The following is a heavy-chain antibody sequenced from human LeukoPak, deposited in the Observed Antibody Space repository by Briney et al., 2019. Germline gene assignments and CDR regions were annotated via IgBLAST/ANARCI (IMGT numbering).Heavy chain of an antibody. V-gene: IGHV1-46*03. CDR1: GYTFTSYY. Sequence: ASVKVSCKASGYTFTSYYMHWVRQAPGQGLEWMGIINPSGGSTSYAQKFQGRVTMTRDTSTSTVYMELSSLRSEDTAVYYCARAVLGDTVAAAGRVYFDYWGQGTLVTVSS. J-gene: IGHJ4*02. CDR2: INPSGGST. D-gene: IGHD6-13*01. CDR3: ARAVLGDTVAAAGRVYFDY.